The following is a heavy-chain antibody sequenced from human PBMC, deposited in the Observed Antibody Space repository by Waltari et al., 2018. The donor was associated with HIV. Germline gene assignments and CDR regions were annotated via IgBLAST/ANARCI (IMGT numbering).Heavy chain of an antibody. CDR1: GGSFSGYY. Sequence: QVQLQQWGAGLLKPSETLSLTCAVYGGSFSGYYWSWIRQPPGKGLEWIGEINHSGSTNYKPSLKSRVTISVDTSKNQFSLKLSSVTAADTAVYYCARGRWPYSSGWYASEYWGQGTLVTVSS. CDR3: ARGRWPYSSGWYASEY. V-gene: IGHV4-34*01. CDR2: INHSGST. J-gene: IGHJ4*02. D-gene: IGHD6-19*01.